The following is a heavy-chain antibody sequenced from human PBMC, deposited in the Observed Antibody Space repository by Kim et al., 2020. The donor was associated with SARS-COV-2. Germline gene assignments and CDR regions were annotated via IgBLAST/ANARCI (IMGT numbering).Heavy chain of an antibody. CDR3: ARDRYGDYVLYY. D-gene: IGHD4-17*01. V-gene: IGHV3-48*02. Sequence: GGSLRLSCAASGFTFTSHSMNWVRQAPGKGLEFISYISSSGSTIYYADSVKGRFTISRDNAKNSLFLQMNSVIDEDTAVYYCARDRYGDYVLYYWVLG. CDR1: GFTFTSHS. CDR2: ISSSGSTI. J-gene: IGHJ4*02.